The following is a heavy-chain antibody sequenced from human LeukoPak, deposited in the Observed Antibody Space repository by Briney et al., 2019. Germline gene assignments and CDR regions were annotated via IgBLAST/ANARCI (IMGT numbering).Heavy chain of an antibody. CDR1: GFTFSDYY. V-gene: IGHV3-30*02. Sequence: TGGSLRLSCAASGFTFSDYYMSWIRQAPGKGLEWVAFIRYDGSNKYYADSVKGRFTISRDNSKNTLYLQMNSLRAEDTAVYYCAKEPGRYYYYMDVWGKGTTVTISS. CDR2: IRYDGSNK. J-gene: IGHJ6*03. CDR3: AKEPGRYYYYMDV.